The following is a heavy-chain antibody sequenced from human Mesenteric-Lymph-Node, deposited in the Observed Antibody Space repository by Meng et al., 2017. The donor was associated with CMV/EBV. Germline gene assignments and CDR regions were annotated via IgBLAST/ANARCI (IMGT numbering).Heavy chain of an antibody. Sequence: GGSLRLSCAASGFTFSRSWMHWVRQVPGKGLVWVSRCKSDGSTTNYADSVKGRFTISRDNSKNTLYLQMSSLRAEDTAVYYCARETWRDSYYFDYWGQGTLVTVSS. CDR1: GFTFSRSW. D-gene: IGHD2-21*02. J-gene: IGHJ4*02. V-gene: IGHV3-74*01. CDR2: CKSDGSTT. CDR3: ARETWRDSYYFDY.